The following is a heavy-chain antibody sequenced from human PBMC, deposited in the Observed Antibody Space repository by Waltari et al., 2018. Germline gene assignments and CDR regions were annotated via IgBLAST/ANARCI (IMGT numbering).Heavy chain of an antibody. Sequence: QVQLVQSGAEVRKPGASVKVSCKVSGYSLSELSMHWVRQAPGKGREWVGGLDPEDEETVYAQKFQGRVTMTEDKSTDTAYMELSSLRSDDTAVYYCTTDIMLRVFSNVWGQGTTVTVSS. J-gene: IGHJ6*02. CDR3: TTDIMLRVFSNV. CDR1: GYSLSELS. D-gene: IGHD3-10*01. V-gene: IGHV1-24*01. CDR2: LDPEDEET.